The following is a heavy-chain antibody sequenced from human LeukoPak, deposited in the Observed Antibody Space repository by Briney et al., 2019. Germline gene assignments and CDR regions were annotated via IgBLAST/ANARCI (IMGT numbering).Heavy chain of an antibody. V-gene: IGHV1-69*17. CDR3: AREDLSTVATGTSGMDV. CDR2: IIPIFGIA. CDR1: GGPFSSYV. Sequence: SVKVSCKASGGPFSSYVISWVRRAPGQGLEWMGGIIPIFGIANYAQKFQGRVTITADKSTSTAYMELSSLRSEDTAVYYCAREDLSTVATGTSGMDVGGQGTTVTVSS. D-gene: IGHD4-23*01. J-gene: IGHJ6*02.